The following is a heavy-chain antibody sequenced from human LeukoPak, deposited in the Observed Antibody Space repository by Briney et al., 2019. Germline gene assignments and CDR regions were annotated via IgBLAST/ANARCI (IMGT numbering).Heavy chain of an antibody. D-gene: IGHD2/OR15-2a*01. Sequence: SETLSLTCTVSGGSISSGDYYWSWIRQPPGKGLEWIGYIYYSGSTYYNPSLKSRVTISVDTSKNQFSLKLSSVTAADTAVYYCARDSEIAGFDYWGQGTLVTVSS. J-gene: IGHJ4*02. CDR1: GGSISSGDYY. CDR3: ARDSEIAGFDY. V-gene: IGHV4-30-4*01. CDR2: IYYSGST.